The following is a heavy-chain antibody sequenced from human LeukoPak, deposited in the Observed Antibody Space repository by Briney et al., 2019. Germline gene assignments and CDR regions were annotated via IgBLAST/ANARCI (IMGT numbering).Heavy chain of an antibody. CDR1: GGSFSGYY. CDR2: INHSGST. V-gene: IGHV4-34*01. J-gene: IGHJ4*02. D-gene: IGHD6-13*01. CDR3: ARLGYSSSWYPMYYFDY. Sequence: SETLSLTCAVYGGSFSGYYWSWIRQPPGKGLEWIGEINHSGSTNYNPSLTSRVPISVATSKNQFSLKLSSVTAADTAVYYCARLGYSSSWYPMYYFDYWGQGTLVTVSS.